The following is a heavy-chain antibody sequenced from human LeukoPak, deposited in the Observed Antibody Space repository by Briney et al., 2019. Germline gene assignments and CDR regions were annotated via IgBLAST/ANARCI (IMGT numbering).Heavy chain of an antibody. CDR3: ATRPRYYYGSGSYSGQDY. CDR1: GFSFSTYA. Sequence: GGSLRLSCAASGFSFSTYAMSWVRQAPGKGLEWVSGVNGNGGSTSYADSVKGRFTTFRDNSKNTLNLQMNSLRAEDTAVYYCATRPRYYYGSGSYSGQDYWGQGTLVTVSS. V-gene: IGHV3-23*01. J-gene: IGHJ4*02. D-gene: IGHD3-10*01. CDR2: VNGNGGST.